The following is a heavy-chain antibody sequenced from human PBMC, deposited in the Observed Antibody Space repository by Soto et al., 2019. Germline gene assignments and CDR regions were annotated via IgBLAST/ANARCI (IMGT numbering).Heavy chain of an antibody. J-gene: IGHJ5*02. Sequence: PGESLKISCTGFGYTFTTFWISWVRQMPGRGLEWMGRIDPRDSYTNYSPSFQGHVTISVDKSISTAYLQWGSLKASDTAMYYCARLYCSSSTCDSWFDPWGQGTLVTV. D-gene: IGHD2-2*01. CDR3: ARLYCSSSTCDSWFDP. CDR2: IDPRDSYT. CDR1: GYTFTTFW. V-gene: IGHV5-10-1*01.